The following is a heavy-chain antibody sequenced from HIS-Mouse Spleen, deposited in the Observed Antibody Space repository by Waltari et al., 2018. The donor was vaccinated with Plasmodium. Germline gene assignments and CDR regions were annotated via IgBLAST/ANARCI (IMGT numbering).Heavy chain of an antibody. D-gene: IGHD1-7*01. CDR2: IYYSGST. Sequence: QLQLQESGPALVQPSETLSLPCTVAGSSISRGSYSWCWIRQPPGKGLEWIGSIYYSGSTYYNPTLKSRVTISVDTSKNQFSLKLSSVTAADTAVYYCARDRITGTSYFDYWGQGTLVTVSS. J-gene: IGHJ4*02. CDR3: ARDRITGTSYFDY. V-gene: IGHV4-39*07. CDR1: GSSISRGSYS.